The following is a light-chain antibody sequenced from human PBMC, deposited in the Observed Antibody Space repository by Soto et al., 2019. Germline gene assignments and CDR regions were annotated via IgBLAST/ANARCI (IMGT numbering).Light chain of an antibody. J-gene: IGKJ1*01. V-gene: IGKV3-15*01. Sequence: EIVMTQSPANLSVSPGERATLSCRASQSVSSNLAWYQQKPGQAPRLHIYGASTRATGIPARFSGSGSGTEFTLTISSLQSEDFAVYYCQEYNNWPLTFGQGTKV. CDR3: QEYNNWPLT. CDR2: GAS. CDR1: QSVSSN.